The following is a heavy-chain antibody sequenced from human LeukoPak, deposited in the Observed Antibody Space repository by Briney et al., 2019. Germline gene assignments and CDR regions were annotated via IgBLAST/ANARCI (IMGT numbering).Heavy chain of an antibody. Sequence: SETLSLTCTVSGGSISSYYWSWIRQPAGKGLEWIGRIYTSGSTNYNPSLKSRVTMSVDTSKNQFSLKLSSVTAADTAVYYCARDHLDYDFWSGYSNWFDPWGQGTLVTVSS. CDR3: ARDHLDYDFWSGYSNWFDP. V-gene: IGHV4-4*07. D-gene: IGHD3-3*01. CDR1: GGSISSYY. J-gene: IGHJ5*02. CDR2: IYTSGST.